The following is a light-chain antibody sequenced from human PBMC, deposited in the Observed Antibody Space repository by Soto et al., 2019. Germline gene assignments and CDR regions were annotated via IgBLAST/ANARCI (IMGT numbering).Light chain of an antibody. CDR1: QSINNW. J-gene: IGKJ4*01. CDR2: DAS. V-gene: IGKV1-5*01. Sequence: DVQMTQSPSSLSASVGARVTITCRASQSINNWLAWYQQKPGKAPKFLIYDASTLETGVPSRFSGSASGTEFTLTISGLQPEDVASYYCQQYDTYPLTFGGGTKV. CDR3: QQYDTYPLT.